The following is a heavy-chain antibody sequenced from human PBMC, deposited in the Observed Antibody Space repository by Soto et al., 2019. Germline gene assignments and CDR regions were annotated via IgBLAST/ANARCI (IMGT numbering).Heavy chain of an antibody. CDR2: IIPILGLA. J-gene: IGHJ4*02. CDR3: ASRYDSSDY. Sequence: QVQLVQSGAEVKKPGSSVKVSCKASAGTFSIYTISWVRQAPGQGLEWMGRIIPILGLANYAQKFQGRVTTTADKSTSTAYMELSSLRSEDTAVYYCASRYDSSDYWGQGTLVTVSS. D-gene: IGHD3-22*01. V-gene: IGHV1-69*02. CDR1: AGTFSIYT.